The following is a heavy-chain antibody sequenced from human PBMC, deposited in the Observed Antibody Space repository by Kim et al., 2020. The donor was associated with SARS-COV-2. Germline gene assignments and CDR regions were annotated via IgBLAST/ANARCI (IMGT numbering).Heavy chain of an antibody. Sequence: SVKGRFTISRDNSKNTLYLQMNSLRAEDTAVYYCAKDPTGSGYDSSSFDYWGQGTLVTVSS. J-gene: IGHJ4*02. V-gene: IGHV3-30*02. CDR3: AKDPTGSGYDSSSFDY. D-gene: IGHD5-12*01.